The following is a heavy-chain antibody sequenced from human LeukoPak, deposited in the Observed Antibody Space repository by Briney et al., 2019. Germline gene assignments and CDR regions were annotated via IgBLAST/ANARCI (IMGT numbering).Heavy chain of an antibody. CDR1: GFTFNRSA. CDR3: AEAAGGSSDY. CDR2: ISGSGAGT. J-gene: IGHJ4*02. Sequence: QPGGSLRLSCAVSGFTFNRSAINWVRQAPGKGLEWVSTISGSGAGTYYADFVKGRFTISRDNSKNTLYLQMNSLRAEDTAIYYCAEAAGGSSDYWGQGTLVTVSS. V-gene: IGHV3-23*01. D-gene: IGHD3-16*01.